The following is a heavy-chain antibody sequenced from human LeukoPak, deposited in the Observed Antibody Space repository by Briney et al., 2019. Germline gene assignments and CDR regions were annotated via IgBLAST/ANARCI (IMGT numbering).Heavy chain of an antibody. CDR2: IYYTGTT. J-gene: IGHJ4*02. CDR1: GGSISSYY. CDR3: ARVTGYVIEDNFDY. V-gene: IGHV4-59*01. D-gene: IGHD2-15*01. Sequence: PSETLSLTCTVSGGSISSYYWSWIRQPPGKGLEWVGYIYYTGTTNYNPSLKSRVTISVDTSKNQFSLKLRSVTAADTAVYYCARVTGYVIEDNFDYWGQGTLVTVSS.